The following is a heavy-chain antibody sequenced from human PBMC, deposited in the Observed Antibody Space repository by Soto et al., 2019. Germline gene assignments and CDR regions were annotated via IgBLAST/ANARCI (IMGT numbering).Heavy chain of an antibody. CDR1: GYTFTGYY. V-gene: IGHV1-2*02. J-gene: IGHJ4*02. D-gene: IGHD6-19*01. CDR2: INPNSGGT. Sequence: VASVKVSCKASGYTFTGYYMNWVRQAPGQGLEWMGWINPNSGGTNYAQKFQGRVTMTRDTSISTAYMELSRLRSDDTAVYYCARLPGYSSGWWYFDYWGQGTLVTVSS. CDR3: ARLPGYSSGWWYFDY.